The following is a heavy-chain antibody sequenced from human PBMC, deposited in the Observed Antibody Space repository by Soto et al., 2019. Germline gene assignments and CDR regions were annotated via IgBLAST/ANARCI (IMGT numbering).Heavy chain of an antibody. CDR3: ASRDGDYLGVDYFDF. D-gene: IGHD4-17*01. Sequence: SETLSLTCAVDGGSFSGYYWSWIRQPPGKGLEWIGEINHSGITNFNPSLKSRVTMSVDTSKSKISMKLSSMTAADTAMYYCASRDGDYLGVDYFDFSGQGSMLTVSS. CDR1: GGSFSGYY. J-gene: IGHJ4*02. CDR2: INHSGIT. V-gene: IGHV4-34*01.